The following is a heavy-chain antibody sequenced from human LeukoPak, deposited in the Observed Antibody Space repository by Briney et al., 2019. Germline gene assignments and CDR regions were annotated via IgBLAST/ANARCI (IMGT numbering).Heavy chain of an antibody. Sequence: PGGSLTLPCAASEFIFGAYWMTWVRQAPGKGLEWVANINQAGSEKYYMDSVKGRFTISRDNAKKSLFLQMNSLTAEDTGLYYCVRSLERFGTRDYWGQGTPVTVSS. CDR2: INQAGSEK. J-gene: IGHJ4*02. V-gene: IGHV3-7*01. CDR3: VRSLERFGTRDY. D-gene: IGHD3-10*01. CDR1: EFIFGAYW.